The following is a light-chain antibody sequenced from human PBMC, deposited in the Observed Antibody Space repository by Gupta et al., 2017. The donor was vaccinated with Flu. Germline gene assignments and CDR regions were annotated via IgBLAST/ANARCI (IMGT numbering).Light chain of an antibody. CDR2: EVI. V-gene: IGLV2-14*01. Sequence: QSALTQPASVSASPGQSITITCTGTSSDVGGYNYVSWYQHHPGKAPKLMIYEVINRPSGVSNRFSGSKSGNTASLTISGLQADDEADYYCRSYTRSNSWEFGGGTKLTVL. CDR3: RSYTRSNSWE. J-gene: IGLJ3*02. CDR1: SSDVGGYNY.